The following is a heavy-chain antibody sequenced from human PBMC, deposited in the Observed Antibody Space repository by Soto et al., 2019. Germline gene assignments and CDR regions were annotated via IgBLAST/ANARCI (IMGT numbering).Heavy chain of an antibody. J-gene: IGHJ5*02. V-gene: IGHV3-23*01. CDR2: LSGSGGTT. CDR3: AKDHGGYGHTWIVL. D-gene: IGHD3-16*01. Sequence: EVQLLESGGGLVQPGGSLRLSCAASGFTFSSYAMSWVRQTPGKGLEWVSTLSGSGGTTYYADSVKGQFTISRDNSKGTLYLQMHRLRAEDTAVYFCAKDHGGYGHTWIVLWGLGTLVTVS. CDR1: GFTFSSYA.